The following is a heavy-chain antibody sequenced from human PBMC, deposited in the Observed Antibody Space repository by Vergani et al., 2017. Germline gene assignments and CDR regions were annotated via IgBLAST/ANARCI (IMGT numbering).Heavy chain of an antibody. J-gene: IGHJ6*02. V-gene: IGHV3-21*01. CDR2: ISSSSSYI. D-gene: IGHD2-15*01. CDR3: ASTPGGYCSGGSCSKFYYYYDGMDG. Sequence: EVQLVESGGGLVKPGGSLRLSCAASGFTFSSYSMNWVRQAPGKGLEWVSSISSSSSYIYYADSVKGRFTITRDNAKNSLYLQMTSLRAEDTAVYYCASTPGGYCSGGSCSKFYYYYDGMDGWGQGTTVTVSS. CDR1: GFTFSSYS.